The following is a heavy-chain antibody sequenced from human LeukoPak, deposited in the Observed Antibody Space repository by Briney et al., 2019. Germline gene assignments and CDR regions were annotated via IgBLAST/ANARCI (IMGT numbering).Heavy chain of an antibody. CDR3: ARRYCSGGSCNFDY. D-gene: IGHD2-15*01. V-gene: IGHV5-51*01. Sequence: GESLKISCKGSGYSFTNYWIGWVRQMPGKGLEWTGSIYPSDSDTRYSPSFQGQVTISADKSISTACLQWSSLKASDTAMFYCARRYCSGGSCNFDYWGQGTLVTVSS. CDR2: IYPSDSDT. J-gene: IGHJ4*02. CDR1: GYSFTNYW.